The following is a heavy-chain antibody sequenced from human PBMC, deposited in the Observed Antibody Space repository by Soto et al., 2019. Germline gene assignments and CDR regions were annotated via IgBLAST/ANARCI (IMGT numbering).Heavy chain of an antibody. CDR2: IIPIFGTA. CDR1: GGTFSSYA. CDR3: AFTYYYDSSGYHPFDY. D-gene: IGHD3-22*01. J-gene: IGHJ4*02. V-gene: IGHV1-69*13. Sequence: SVKVCWKASGGTFSSYALSWARQAPGQGLEWMGGIIPIFGTANYAQKFQGRVTITADESTSTAYMELSSLRSEDTAVYCCAFTYYYDSSGYHPFDYWGQGTLVTV.